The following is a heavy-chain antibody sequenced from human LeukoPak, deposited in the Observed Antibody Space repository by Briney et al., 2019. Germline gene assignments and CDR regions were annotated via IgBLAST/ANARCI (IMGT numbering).Heavy chain of an antibody. CDR3: AKAWSGYHYYFDY. J-gene: IGHJ4*02. V-gene: IGHV3-23*01. Sequence: PGGSLRLSCAASGFTFSSYAMSWVRQAPGKGLEWVSAISGSGGSTYYADSVKGRFTISRDNSKNTLYLQMNSLRAEDTAVYYRAKAWSGYHYYFDYWGQGTLVTVSS. CDR2: ISGSGGST. CDR1: GFTFSSYA. D-gene: IGHD3-3*01.